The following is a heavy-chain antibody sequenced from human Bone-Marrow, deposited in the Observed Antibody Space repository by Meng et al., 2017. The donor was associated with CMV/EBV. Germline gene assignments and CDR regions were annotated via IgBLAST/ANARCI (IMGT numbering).Heavy chain of an antibody. J-gene: IGHJ4*02. V-gene: IGHV3-23*01. D-gene: IGHD6-19*01. CDR1: GFTFSSYV. Sequence: ASGFTFSSYVMIWVRQAPGKGLEWVSGISGSGANTYDADSVKGRFTISRDNSKNTLFLQMNSLRVEDTAVYYCAKGLGSSGWYPPDYWGQGILVTVSS. CDR2: ISGSGANT. CDR3: AKGLGSSGWYPPDY.